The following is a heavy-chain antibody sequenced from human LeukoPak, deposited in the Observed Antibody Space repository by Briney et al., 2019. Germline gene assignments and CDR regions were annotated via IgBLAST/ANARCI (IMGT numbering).Heavy chain of an antibody. CDR3: ARAEEQRWGYVDY. CDR1: GFTFRNYG. D-gene: IGHD5-24*01. V-gene: IGHV3-33*01. J-gene: IGHJ4*02. CDR2: IWNDGSNK. Sequence: GRSLRLSCVTSGFTFRNYGMHWVRQAPGKGLEWVAVIWNDGSNKYYADSVKGRFIISREDSKNTLYLQMNSLRDEETAVYYCARAEEQRWGYVDYWGQGTLVTVSS.